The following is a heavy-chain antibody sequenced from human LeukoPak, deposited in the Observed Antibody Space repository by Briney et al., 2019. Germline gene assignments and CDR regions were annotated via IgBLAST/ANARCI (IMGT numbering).Heavy chain of an antibody. V-gene: IGHV3-30*03. CDR2: IASHAGDA. CDR1: GFTFSSYW. CDR3: ARDRLNRADCGTDCYSAVFDY. Sequence: PGGSLRLSCAASGFTFSSYWMHWVRQAPGKGLEWVAVIASHAGDAHYSDSVKGRFTISRDNSKNTLYLQMNNLGVEDTAVYYCARDRLNRADCGTDCYSAVFDYWGQGVLVTVSS. J-gene: IGHJ4*02. D-gene: IGHD2-21*02.